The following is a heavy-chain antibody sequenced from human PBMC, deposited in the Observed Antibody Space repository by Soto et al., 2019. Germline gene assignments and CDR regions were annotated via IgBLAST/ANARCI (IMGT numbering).Heavy chain of an antibody. CDR2: ISYDGSNK. D-gene: IGHD3-9*01. CDR1: GFTFSSYG. J-gene: IGHJ6*02. CDR3: AKDQPGYYDILTGYYYYYYYGMDV. Sequence: GGSLRLSCAASGFTFSSYGMHWVRQAPGKGLEWVAVISYDGSNKYYADSVKGRFTISRDNSKNTLYLQMNSLRAEDTAVYYCAKDQPGYYDILTGYYYYYYYGMDVWGQGTTVTVSS. V-gene: IGHV3-30*18.